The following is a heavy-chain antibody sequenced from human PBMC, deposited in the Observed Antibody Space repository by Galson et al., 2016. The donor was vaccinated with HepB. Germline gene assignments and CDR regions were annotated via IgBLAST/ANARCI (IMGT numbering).Heavy chain of an antibody. CDR3: AKHSAMAAVGVEVDY. J-gene: IGHJ4*02. CDR1: GFTFSTYA. D-gene: IGHD3-10*01. CDR2: ISYDGSNK. V-gene: IGHV3-30*04. Sequence: SLRLSCAASGFTFSTYAMHWVRQAPDKGLEWVAVISYDGSNKYYADSVKGRFTISRDNAMNSLYLQMNSLRLEDTALYYCAKHSAMAAVGVEVDYWGQGGLVTVSS.